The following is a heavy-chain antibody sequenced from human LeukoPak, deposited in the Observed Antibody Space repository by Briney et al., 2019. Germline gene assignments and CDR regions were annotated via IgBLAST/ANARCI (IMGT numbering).Heavy chain of an antibody. CDR1: GYTFTSYG. CDR2: ISAYNGNT. CDR3: ARDSDYYYDSSAWGFDY. V-gene: IGHV1-18*01. D-gene: IGHD3-22*01. J-gene: IGHJ4*02. Sequence: ASVRVSCKVSGYTFTSYGISWVRQAPGQGLEWMGWISAYNGNTNYAQKLQGRVTMTTDTSTSTAYMELRSLRSDDTAVYYCARDSDYYYDSSAWGFDYWGQGTLVTVSS.